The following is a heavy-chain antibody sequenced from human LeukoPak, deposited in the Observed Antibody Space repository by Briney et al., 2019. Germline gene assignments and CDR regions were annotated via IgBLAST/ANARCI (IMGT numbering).Heavy chain of an antibody. CDR1: GGSVSSHRYY. V-gene: IGHV4-39*07. J-gene: IGHJ4*02. CDR2: INHSGTI. Sequence: SETLSLTCTVSGGSVSSHRYYWGWLRQPPGKGLEWIGEINHSGTINYNPSLKSRVTILVDTSKNQFSLNLSSVTAADTAVYYCARGVAGSSGLLYYFDYWGQGALVIVSS. D-gene: IGHD6-25*01. CDR3: ARGVAGSSGLLYYFDY.